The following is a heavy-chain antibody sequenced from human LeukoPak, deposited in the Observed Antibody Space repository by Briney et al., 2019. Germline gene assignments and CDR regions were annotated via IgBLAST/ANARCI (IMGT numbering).Heavy chain of an antibody. Sequence: PGGSLRLSCAASGFTFSSYAMSWVRQAPGKGLVWVSRINSDGSSTSYADSVKGRFTISRDNAKNTLYLQMNSLRAEDTAVYYCARAAAVAGTQSVAPLDYWGQGTLVTVSS. J-gene: IGHJ4*02. V-gene: IGHV3-74*01. CDR3: ARAAAVAGTQSVAPLDY. CDR1: GFTFSSYA. D-gene: IGHD6-19*01. CDR2: INSDGSST.